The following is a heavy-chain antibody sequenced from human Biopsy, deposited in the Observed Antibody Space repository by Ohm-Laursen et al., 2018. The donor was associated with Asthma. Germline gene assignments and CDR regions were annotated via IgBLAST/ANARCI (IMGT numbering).Heavy chain of an antibody. CDR2: INAGNGNT. V-gene: IGHV1-3*01. CDR1: GYAFIHYA. CDR3: ARTYYDFLTGQVNDAFAL. Sequence: ASVKVSCKASGYAFIHYAIHWVRQAPGQRLEWMGWINAGNGNTKYSQKFQGRVTITRDTSASTAYMDLRSLRSEDTAMYYCARTYYDFLTGQVNDAFALWGQGTMVTVSS. D-gene: IGHD3-9*01. J-gene: IGHJ3*01.